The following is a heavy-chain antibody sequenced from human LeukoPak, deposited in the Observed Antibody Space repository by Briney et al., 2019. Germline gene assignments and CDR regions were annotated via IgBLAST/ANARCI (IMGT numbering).Heavy chain of an antibody. CDR2: INAGNGNT. CDR3: ARVVSSTTYRFDY. D-gene: IGHD6-13*01. J-gene: IGHJ4*02. Sequence: ASVKVSCKASGYTFTIYNMHWVRQAPGQRLEWMGWINAGNGNTKYSQKFQGRVTITRDTSASTAYMELSSLRSEDTAVYYCARVVSSTTYRFDYWGQGALVTVSS. CDR1: GYTFTIYN. V-gene: IGHV1-3*01.